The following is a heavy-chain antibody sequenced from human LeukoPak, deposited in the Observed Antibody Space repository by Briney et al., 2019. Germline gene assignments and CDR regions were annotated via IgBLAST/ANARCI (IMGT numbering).Heavy chain of an antibody. Sequence: GSLRLSCAASGFTFSSYSMSWVRQAPGKGLEWVSAISGSGVTSYYADSVRGRFTISRDNSKNTLYLQMNSLRAEDTAVYYCAKDRVINDWGQGTLVTDSS. CDR3: AKDRVIND. CDR1: GFTFSSYS. D-gene: IGHD2-21*01. J-gene: IGHJ4*02. V-gene: IGHV3-23*01. CDR2: ISGSGVTS.